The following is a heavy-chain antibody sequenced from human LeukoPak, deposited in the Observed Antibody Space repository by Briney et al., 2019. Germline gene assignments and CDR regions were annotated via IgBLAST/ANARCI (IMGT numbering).Heavy chain of an antibody. J-gene: IGHJ4*02. D-gene: IGHD2-15*01. CDR2: MNPNSGNT. V-gene: IGHV1-8*01. CDR1: EYTFTSYD. Sequence: ASVKVSCKASEYTFTSYDINWVRQATGQGLEWMGWMNPNSGNTGYAQKFQGRVTMTRDTSISTAYMGLSSLRSEDTAVYYCARGRIDSGGSSDFDYWGQGTLVTVSS. CDR3: ARGRIDSGGSSDFDY.